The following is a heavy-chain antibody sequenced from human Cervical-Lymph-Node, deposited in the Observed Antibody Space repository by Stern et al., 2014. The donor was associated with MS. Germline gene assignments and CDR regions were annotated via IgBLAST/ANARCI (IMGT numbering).Heavy chain of an antibody. CDR2: IWYDGSNK. V-gene: IGHV3-33*01. CDR3: ARDAMYSGSYPDY. CDR1: GFTFSSYG. D-gene: IGHD1-26*01. J-gene: IGHJ4*02. Sequence: VQLVESGGGVVQPGRSLRLSCAGSGFTFSSYGMHWVRQAPGKGLEWVALIWYDGSNKYYADSVKGRFTISSDNSKNTLYLTLNSLRAEDTAVYYCARDAMYSGSYPDYWGRGTLVPVSS.